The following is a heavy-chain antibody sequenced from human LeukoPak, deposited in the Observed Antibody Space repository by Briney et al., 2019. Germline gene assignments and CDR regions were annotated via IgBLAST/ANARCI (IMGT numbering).Heavy chain of an antibody. J-gene: IGHJ6*04. CDR2: IYYSGST. CDR1: GGSISSYY. Sequence: SETLSLTCTVSGGSISSYYWSWIRQPPGKGLEWIGYIYYSGSTNYNPSLKSRVTISVDTSKNQFSLKLSSVTAADTAVYYRARDRIVVVPAAIEYYYYGMDVWGKGTTVTVSS. D-gene: IGHD2-2*01. V-gene: IGHV4-59*01. CDR3: ARDRIVVVPAAIEYYYYGMDV.